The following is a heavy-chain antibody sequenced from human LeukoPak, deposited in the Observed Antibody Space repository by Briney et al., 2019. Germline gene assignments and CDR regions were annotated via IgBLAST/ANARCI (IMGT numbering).Heavy chain of an antibody. CDR2: MNPYSGDR. Sequence: ASVKVSCKTSGYTFTTYHINWVRQATGQGLEWLGLMNPYSGDRGYAQKFQGRLSITSDTSISTAYMELSSLRSDDTAVYLCARTTSLTASGYDYWGQGTLVTVSS. CDR1: GYTFTTYH. CDR3: ARTTSLTASGYDY. D-gene: IGHD4-17*01. J-gene: IGHJ4*02. V-gene: IGHV1-8*03.